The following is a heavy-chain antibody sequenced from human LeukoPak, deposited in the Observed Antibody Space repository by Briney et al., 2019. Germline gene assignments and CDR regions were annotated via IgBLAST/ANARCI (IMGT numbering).Heavy chain of an antibody. J-gene: IGHJ2*01. CDR3: ARDVGYSYGPYWYFDL. CDR1: GGSFSGYY. V-gene: IGHV4-34*01. CDR2: IDHSGST. Sequence: SETLSLTCAVYGGSFSGYYWSWIRQPPGKGLEWIGEIDHSGSTNYNPSLKSRVTISVDTSKNQFSLKLSSVTAADTAVYYCARDVGYSYGPYWYFDLWGRGTLVTVSS. D-gene: IGHD5-18*01.